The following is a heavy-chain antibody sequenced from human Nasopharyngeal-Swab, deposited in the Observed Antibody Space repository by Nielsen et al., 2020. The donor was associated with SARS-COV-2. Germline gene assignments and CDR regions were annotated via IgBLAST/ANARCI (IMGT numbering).Heavy chain of an antibody. CDR2: ISYDGSNK. CDR3: ARDSSIWAVAGTFFDY. J-gene: IGHJ4*02. Sequence: GESLKISCAASGFTFSSYAMHWVRQAPGKGLEWVAVISYDGSNKYYADSVKGRFTISRDNSKNTLYLQMNSLRAEDTAVYYYARDSSIWAVAGTFFDYWGQGTLVTVSS. CDR1: GFTFSSYA. V-gene: IGHV3-30-3*01. D-gene: IGHD6-19*01.